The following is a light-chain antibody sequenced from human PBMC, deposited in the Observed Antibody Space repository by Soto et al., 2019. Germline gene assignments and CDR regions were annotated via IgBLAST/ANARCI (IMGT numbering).Light chain of an antibody. J-gene: IGKJ5*01. Sequence: EIVMTQSPATLSVSPGERATLSCRASQSVSSSYLAWYQQKPGQAPRLIIYETSTRATGVPARFSGSRAGTDYTRTISSLQSEDFAVYYCHQYNNWPPTFGQGTRLEIK. CDR3: HQYNNWPPT. V-gene: IGKV3D-15*01. CDR1: QSVSSSY. CDR2: ETS.